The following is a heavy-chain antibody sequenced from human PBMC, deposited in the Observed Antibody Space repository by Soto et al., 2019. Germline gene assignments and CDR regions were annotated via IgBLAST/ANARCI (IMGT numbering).Heavy chain of an antibody. D-gene: IGHD4-17*01. CDR1: GGTFTSYT. Sequence: QVQLVQSGAEVKKPGFSVKVSCKASGGTFTSYTIGWVRQAPGQGLGWMGRIVPIIRLANYTQKFQGRVTITADKSTSTAYMELNSLRSEDTAVYYCARLDYGDYSWFDPWGQGTLVTVSS. CDR2: IVPIIRLA. CDR3: ARLDYGDYSWFDP. J-gene: IGHJ5*02. V-gene: IGHV1-69*02.